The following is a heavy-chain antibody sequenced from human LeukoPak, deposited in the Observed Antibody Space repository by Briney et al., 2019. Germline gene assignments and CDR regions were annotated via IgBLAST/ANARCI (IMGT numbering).Heavy chain of an antibody. J-gene: IGHJ4*02. Sequence: GGSLRLSCAASGFTFSSYAMSWVRQAPGKGLEWVSAISGSGGSTYYADSVKGRFTISRDNSKNTLYLQMNSLRAEDTAVYYCAKDSRVDRTAAGYFDFWGQGTLVTVSS. CDR3: AKDSRVDRTAAGYFDF. D-gene: IGHD6-13*01. V-gene: IGHV3-23*01. CDR2: ISGSGGST. CDR1: GFTFSSYA.